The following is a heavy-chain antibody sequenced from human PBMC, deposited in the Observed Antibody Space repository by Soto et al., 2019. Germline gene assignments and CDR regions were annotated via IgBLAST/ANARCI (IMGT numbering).Heavy chain of an antibody. D-gene: IGHD5-12*01. J-gene: IGHJ4*02. CDR3: TRGQEGVVATH. V-gene: IGHV4-34*01. CDR2: VKDGGVT. CDR1: GGSFTGYY. Sequence: QVQLQQWGAGLLKPSETLSLTCAVNGGSFTGYYWSWVRQPPGKGLEWIGEVKDGGVTNYSPSLRSRVTISSDAPKKQFSLKVISVTAADTAVYYCTRGQEGVVATHWDQGTLVTVSS.